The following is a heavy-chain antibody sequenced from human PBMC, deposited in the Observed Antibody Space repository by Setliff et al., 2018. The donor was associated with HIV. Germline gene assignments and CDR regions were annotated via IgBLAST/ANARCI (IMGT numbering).Heavy chain of an antibody. CDR1: GFSVSSPY. Sequence: PGGSLRLSCGASGFSVSSPYMSWFRQAPGKGLEWVSYISADSTIIDYTDSVKGRFTISRDNAQSSVFLQMNSLRAEDAAVYYCARDLHWAFDYWGQGSLVTVSS. J-gene: IGHJ4*02. CDR2: ISADSTII. CDR3: ARDLHWAFDY. V-gene: IGHV3-48*01. D-gene: IGHD7-27*01.